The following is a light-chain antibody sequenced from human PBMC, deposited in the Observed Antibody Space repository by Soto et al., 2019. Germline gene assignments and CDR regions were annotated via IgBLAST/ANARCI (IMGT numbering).Light chain of an antibody. CDR2: WAS. CDR3: QQYYSTPPT. J-gene: IGKJ1*01. CDR1: QSVLYSSNNKNY. V-gene: IGKV4-1*01. Sequence: DIVMTQSPDSLAVSLGERATINCKSSQSVLYSSNNKNYLAWYQQKPGQPPKLLIYWASTRKSGVPDRFSGSGSGTDFTLTISSLQAEDVAVYYCQQYYSTPPTFGQGTKVEIK.